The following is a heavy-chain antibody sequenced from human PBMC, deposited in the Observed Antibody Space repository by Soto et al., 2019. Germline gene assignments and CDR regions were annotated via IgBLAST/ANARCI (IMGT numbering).Heavy chain of an antibody. CDR2: IIPIFGTA. CDR3: AREGGEAGGAFDI. J-gene: IGHJ3*02. Sequence: SVKVSCKASGGTFSSYAISWVRQAPGQGLEWMGGIIPIFGTANYAQKFQGRVTITADKSTSTAYMELSSLRSEDTAVYYCAREGGEAGGAFDIWGKGTMVTVSS. D-gene: IGHD3-16*01. CDR1: GGTFSSYA. V-gene: IGHV1-69*06.